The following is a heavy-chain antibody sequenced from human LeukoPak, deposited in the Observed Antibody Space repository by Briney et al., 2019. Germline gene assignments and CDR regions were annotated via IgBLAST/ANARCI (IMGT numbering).Heavy chain of an antibody. CDR1: GGSISSSSYY. D-gene: IGHD4-17*01. J-gene: IGHJ4*02. Sequence: PSETLSLTCTVSGGSISSSSYYWGWIRQPPGKGLEWIGEINHSGSTNYNPSLKSRVTISVDTSKNQFSLKLSSVTAADTAVYYCARGVTTDPVFDYWGQGTLVTVSS. V-gene: IGHV4-39*07. CDR2: INHSGST. CDR3: ARGVTTDPVFDY.